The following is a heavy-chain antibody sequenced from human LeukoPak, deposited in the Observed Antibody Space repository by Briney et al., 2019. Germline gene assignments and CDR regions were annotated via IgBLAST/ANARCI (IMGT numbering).Heavy chain of an antibody. CDR1: GGTFSTYS. J-gene: IGHJ4*02. D-gene: IGHD6-13*01. CDR2: IIPIFGTA. CDR3: ARSGGAAAGPRGYFDY. Sequence: SVKVSCKASGGTFSTYSITWVRQAPGQGLEWMGGIIPIFGTANYAQKLQGRVTITADESTSTAYMELSSLRSEDTAVYYCARSGGAAAGPRGYFDYWGQGTLVTVSS. V-gene: IGHV1-69*13.